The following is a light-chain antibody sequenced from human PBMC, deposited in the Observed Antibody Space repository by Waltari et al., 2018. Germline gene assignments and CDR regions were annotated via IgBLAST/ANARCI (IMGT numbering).Light chain of an antibody. Sequence: DIQMTQSPSSLSASVGDRVTITCQASQDINNFLNWYHQKPGKAPKLLIYDASNLETGVPSRFSGSGSGTDFTFTISSLQPEDIATYYCQQYDNVPFTFGPGTKVDIK. CDR2: DAS. CDR1: QDINNF. J-gene: IGKJ3*01. CDR3: QQYDNVPFT. V-gene: IGKV1-33*01.